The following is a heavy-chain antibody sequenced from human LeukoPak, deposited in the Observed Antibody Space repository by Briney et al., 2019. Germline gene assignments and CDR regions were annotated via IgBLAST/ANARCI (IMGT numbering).Heavy chain of an antibody. CDR1: GFTFSNAW. J-gene: IGHJ4*02. CDR2: IKSKTDDGTT. Sequence: PGGSLRLSCAASGFTFSNAWITWVRQAPGKGLEWVGRIKSKTDDGTTDYAAPVKGRFTISRDDSKNTLYLQMNSLKTEDTAVYYCTTLYQGYWGQGTLVTVSS. D-gene: IGHD2-15*01. V-gene: IGHV3-15*01. CDR3: TTLYQGY.